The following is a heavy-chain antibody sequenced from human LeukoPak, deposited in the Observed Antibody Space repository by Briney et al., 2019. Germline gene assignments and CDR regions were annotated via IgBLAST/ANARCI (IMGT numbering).Heavy chain of an antibody. CDR1: GFTFCRYA. CDR2: ISSDGSTN. V-gene: IGHV3-30*18. CDR3: AKAGVVPAAHVREVEYFQH. Sequence: PGGSLRVFCAASGFTFCRYAMSWVGQAPGKGLEGVTVISSDGSTNYFADSVKGRFTTSKGNSNNTLYLQMNSPRAEDTAVYYCAKAGVVPAAHVREVEYFQHWGQGTLVSVSS. J-gene: IGHJ1*01. D-gene: IGHD2-2*01.